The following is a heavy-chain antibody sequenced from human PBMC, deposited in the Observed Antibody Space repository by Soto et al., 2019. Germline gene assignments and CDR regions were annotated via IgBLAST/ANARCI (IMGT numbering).Heavy chain of an antibody. CDR3: ASQYYDFWSGSYHYYGMDV. V-gene: IGHV5-10-1*01. D-gene: IGHD3-3*01. CDR1: GYSFTSYW. CDR2: IDPSDPYT. Sequence: PGESLKISCKGSGYSFTSYWISWVRQMPGKGLEWMGRIDPSDPYTNYSPSFQGHVTISADKSISTAYLQWSSLKASDTAMYYCASQYYDFWSGSYHYYGMDVWGQGTTVTVSS. J-gene: IGHJ6*02.